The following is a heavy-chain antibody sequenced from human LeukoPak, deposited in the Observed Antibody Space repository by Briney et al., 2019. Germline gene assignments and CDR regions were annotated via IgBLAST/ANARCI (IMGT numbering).Heavy chain of an antibody. CDR1: GYTFTSYD. Sequence: GASVKVSCKASGYTFTSYDINWVRQATGQGLEWMGWMNPNSGNTGYAQKFQGRVTMTRNTSISTAYMELSSLRSEDTAVYYCARGFGVTMIVVVDAFDIRGQGTMVTVSS. V-gene: IGHV1-8*01. J-gene: IGHJ3*02. CDR2: MNPNSGNT. D-gene: IGHD3-22*01. CDR3: ARGFGVTMIVVVDAFDI.